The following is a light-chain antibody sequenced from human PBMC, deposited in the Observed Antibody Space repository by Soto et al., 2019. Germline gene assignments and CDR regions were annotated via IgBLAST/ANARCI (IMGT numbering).Light chain of an antibody. CDR2: AAS. V-gene: IGKV1-27*01. CDR1: QGIKNY. Sequence: DIQVTQHPSSLSASFGGGVTVTCRASQGIKNYLAWYQQKPGETPKLLIYAASTLESGIPPRFSGSGSGTDFTLTINNLQPEDVATYYCQRYYNAPFTFGGGTKVDIK. J-gene: IGKJ4*01. CDR3: QRYYNAPFT.